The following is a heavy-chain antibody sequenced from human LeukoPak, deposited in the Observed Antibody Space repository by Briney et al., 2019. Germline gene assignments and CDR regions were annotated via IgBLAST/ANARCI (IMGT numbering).Heavy chain of an antibody. D-gene: IGHD1-26*01. Sequence: GGSLRLSCAASGFTFSSYAMHWVRQAPGKGLEWVAVISYDGSNKYYADSVKGRFTISRDNSKNTLYLQMNSLRAEDTAVYYCASVVGATSDWGQGTLVTVSS. CDR3: ASVVGATSD. CDR2: ISYDGSNK. V-gene: IGHV3-30-3*01. CDR1: GFTFSSYA. J-gene: IGHJ4*02.